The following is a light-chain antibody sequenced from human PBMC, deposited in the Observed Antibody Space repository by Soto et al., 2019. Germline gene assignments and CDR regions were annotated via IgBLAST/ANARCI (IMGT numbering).Light chain of an antibody. J-gene: IGKJ1*01. CDR2: GAS. CDR3: QQYSNWPRT. Sequence: EIVMTQSPATLSVSPGERATLSCRASQSVSGNLAWYQQKPGQAPRLLIYGASTSATGIPARFSGSGSGTEFTLTISSLHSEDFAVYFCQQYSNWPRTFGQGTKVEIK. CDR1: QSVSGN. V-gene: IGKV3-15*01.